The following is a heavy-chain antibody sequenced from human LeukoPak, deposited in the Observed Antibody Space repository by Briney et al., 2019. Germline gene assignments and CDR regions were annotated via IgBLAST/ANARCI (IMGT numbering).Heavy chain of an antibody. D-gene: IGHD3-10*01. CDR2: ISYDGSNK. V-gene: IGHV3-30*04. CDR3: ARDGQYGSGSYYKITNYYYYYGMDV. Sequence: PGGSLRLSCAASGFTFSSYAMHWVRQAQGKGLEWVAVISYDGSNKYYADSVKGRFTISRDNSKNTLYLQMNSLRAEDTAVYYCARDGQYGSGSYYKITNYYYYYGMDVWGQGTTVTVSS. J-gene: IGHJ6*02. CDR1: GFTFSSYA.